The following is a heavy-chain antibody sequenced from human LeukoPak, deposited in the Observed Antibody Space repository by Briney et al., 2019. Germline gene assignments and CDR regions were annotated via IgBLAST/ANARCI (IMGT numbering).Heavy chain of an antibody. CDR2: MKQDGSEK. CDR1: GITFSGYW. Sequence: GGSLRLSCAASGITFSGYWMSWVRQAPGKGLEWVANMKQDGSEKYYVDSVKGRFTISRDNAKNSLYLQMNSLRAEGTAVYYCARDLGHSGYDLYDYWGQGTLVTVSS. D-gene: IGHD5-12*01. CDR3: ARDLGHSGYDLYDY. J-gene: IGHJ4*02. V-gene: IGHV3-7*01.